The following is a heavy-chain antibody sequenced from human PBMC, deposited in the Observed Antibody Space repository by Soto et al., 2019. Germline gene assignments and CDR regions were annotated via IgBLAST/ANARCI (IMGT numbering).Heavy chain of an antibody. D-gene: IGHD5-12*01. CDR1: GFSLSTSGVG. CDR3: AHRPNITVGYIFDY. V-gene: IGHV2-5*02. Sequence: QITLKESSPTLVKPTQTLTLTCTFSGFSLSTSGVGVGWIRQPPGKALEWLALIYWDDDNRYSPSLKSRLTTXKXTXXNQVVLTMTNMDPVDTATYYCAHRPNITVGYIFDYWGQGTLVTVSS. CDR2: IYWDDDN. J-gene: IGHJ4*02.